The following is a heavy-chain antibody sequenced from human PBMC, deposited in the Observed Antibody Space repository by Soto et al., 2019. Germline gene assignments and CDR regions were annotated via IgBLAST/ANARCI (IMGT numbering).Heavy chain of an antibody. CDR2: IATYNSNR. V-gene: IGHV1-18*01. Sequence: HLVQSGPEVKKPGASITVSCKTSGDTFTNFGLSWVRQAPGQGLEWMGWIATYNSNRNYAQKFQSRHALTTDTSTTTAYMELKSLRYDDTAVYYCATVLRGVVNWFDPWGQGTLVTVSS. CDR3: ATVLRGVVNWFDP. CDR1: GDTFTNFG. D-gene: IGHD3-10*01. J-gene: IGHJ5*02.